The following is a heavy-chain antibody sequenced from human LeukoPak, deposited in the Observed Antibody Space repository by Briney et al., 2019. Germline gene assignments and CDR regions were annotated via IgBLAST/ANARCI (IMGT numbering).Heavy chain of an antibody. D-gene: IGHD3-10*01. CDR2: IYTSGST. J-gene: IGHJ6*04. CDR3: ARQSMVRGLDV. V-gene: IGHV4-61*02. Sequence: SQTVSLTCTVSGGSISSGSYYWSWIRQPAGKGLEWIGRIYTSGSTNYNPSLKSRVTISVDTSKNQFSLKLSSVTAADTAVYYCARQSMVRGLDVWGKGTTVTVSS. CDR1: GGSISSGSYY.